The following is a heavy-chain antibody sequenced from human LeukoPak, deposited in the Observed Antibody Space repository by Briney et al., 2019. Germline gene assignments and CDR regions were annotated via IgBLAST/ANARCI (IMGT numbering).Heavy chain of an antibody. D-gene: IGHD1-26*01. CDR3: AKDKWELLYLFDP. CDR2: ISGSGGST. Sequence: GGSLRLSCAASGFTFSSYAMSWVRQAPGKGLEWVLAISGSGGSTYYADSGKGRYTISRDIYKNTPYLQMNSLRAEDTAVYYCAKDKWELLYLFDPWGQGTLVTVSS. CDR1: GFTFSSYA. J-gene: IGHJ5*02. V-gene: IGHV3-23*01.